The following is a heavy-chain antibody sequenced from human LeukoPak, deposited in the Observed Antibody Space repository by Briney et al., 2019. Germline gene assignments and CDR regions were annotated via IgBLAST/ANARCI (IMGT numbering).Heavy chain of an antibody. CDR2: IYYSGST. CDR1: GGSISSYY. V-gene: IGHV4-59*01. Sequence: SETLSLTCTVSGGSISSYYWSWIRQPPGKGLEWIGYIYYSGSTNYNPSLKSRVTISVDTSKNQFSLKLSSVTAVDTAVYYCAREFLTGPYYFDYWDQGTLVTVSS. J-gene: IGHJ4*02. CDR3: AREFLTGPYYFDY. D-gene: IGHD1-14*01.